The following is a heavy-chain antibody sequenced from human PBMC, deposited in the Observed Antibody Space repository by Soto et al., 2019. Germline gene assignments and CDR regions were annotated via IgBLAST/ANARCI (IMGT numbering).Heavy chain of an antibody. CDR1: VYSLPNSG. J-gene: IGHJ4*01. D-gene: IGHD3-22*01. CDR2: IRAYNGNT. V-gene: IGHV1-18*04. CDR3: ARNFRYYDSSGYFADY. Sequence: VRCSDPVYSLPNSGISWVRQAPGQGREWMGWIRAYNGNTNYAQKLQGRVTMTTDTSTSTAYMELRSLRSDDTAVYYCARNFRYYDSSGYFADYWG.